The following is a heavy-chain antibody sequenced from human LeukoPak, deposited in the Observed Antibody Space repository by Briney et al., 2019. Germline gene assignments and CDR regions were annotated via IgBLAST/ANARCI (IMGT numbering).Heavy chain of an antibody. CDR1: GFTLSSKY. V-gene: IGHV3-66*01. D-gene: IGHD6-19*01. J-gene: IGHJ4*02. CDR2: IYSGGGT. Sequence: PGVSLRLFCAASGFTLSSKYMSWVRQAPGRGLEWVSVIYSGGGTSYADSVKGRFTISRGTSKNTLYLQMNSLRADDTAVYYCACSGPYSNGGVMNDYWGQGTLVTVSS. CDR3: ACSGPYSNGGVMNDY.